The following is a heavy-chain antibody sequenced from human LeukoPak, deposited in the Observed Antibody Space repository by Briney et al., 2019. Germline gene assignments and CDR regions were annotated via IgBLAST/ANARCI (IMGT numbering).Heavy chain of an antibody. CDR1: GYTFAGYY. Sequence: ASVKVSCKASGYTFAGYYMHWVRQAPGQGLEWMGWINPNSGGTNYAQKFQSRVTMTRDTSITTGYMELSRLRSDDTAVYYCGRTHYYDSSGRGSVVDYWGQGTLVTVSS. D-gene: IGHD3-22*01. CDR2: INPNSGGT. J-gene: IGHJ4*02. V-gene: IGHV1-2*02. CDR3: GRTHYYDSSGRGSVVDY.